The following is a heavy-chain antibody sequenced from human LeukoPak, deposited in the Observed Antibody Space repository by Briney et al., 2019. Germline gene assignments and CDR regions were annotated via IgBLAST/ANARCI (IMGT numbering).Heavy chain of an antibody. CDR1: GFTFSSYW. Sequence: GGSLRLSCAASGFTFSSYWMSWVRQAPGKGLEWVANIKQDGSEKYYVDSVKGRFTISRDNAKNSLYLQMNSLRAEDTAVYYCARVWYSGGYDRLDYWGQGTLVTVSS. CDR3: ARVWYSGGYDRLDY. CDR2: IKQDGSEK. D-gene: IGHD1-26*01. J-gene: IGHJ4*02. V-gene: IGHV3-7*01.